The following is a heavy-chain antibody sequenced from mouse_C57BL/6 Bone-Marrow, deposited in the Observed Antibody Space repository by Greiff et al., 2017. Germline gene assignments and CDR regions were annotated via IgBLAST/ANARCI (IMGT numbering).Heavy chain of an antibody. Sequence: KLMESGGGLVKPGGSLKLSCAASGFTFSSYAMSWVRQTPEKMLEWVATISDGGSYTYYPDNVKGRFTISRDNAKNNLYLQMSHLKSEDTAMYYCARDSNRYAMDYWGQGTSVTVSS. CDR2: ISDGGSYT. D-gene: IGHD2-5*01. V-gene: IGHV5-4*03. CDR1: GFTFSSYA. CDR3: ARDSNRYAMDY. J-gene: IGHJ4*01.